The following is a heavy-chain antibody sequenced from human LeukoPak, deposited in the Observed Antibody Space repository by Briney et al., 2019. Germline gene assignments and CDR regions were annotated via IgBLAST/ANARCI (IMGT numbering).Heavy chain of an antibody. CDR2: IIPIFGTA. D-gene: IGHD1-26*01. CDR3: AGSYSGSLDY. Sequence: ASVKVSCKASGGTFSSYAISWVRQAPGQGLEWMGGIIPIFGTANYTQKFQGRVTITTDESTSTAYMELSSLRSEDTAVYYCAGSYSGSLDYWGQGTLVTVSS. V-gene: IGHV1-69*05. J-gene: IGHJ4*02. CDR1: GGTFSSYA.